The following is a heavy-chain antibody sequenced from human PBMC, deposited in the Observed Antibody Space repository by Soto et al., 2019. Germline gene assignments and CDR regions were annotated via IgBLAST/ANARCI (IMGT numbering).Heavy chain of an antibody. V-gene: IGHV3-30*18. CDR3: AKDLTSRSSDYYFDY. CDR2: ISYSGNDY. Sequence: GGSLRLSCAAFGFTFSNYGIHWVRQAPGKGLEWVAVISYSGNDYHYADSVRGRFTISRDNSKNTLYLQMNSLRAEDTAVYYCAKDLTSRSSDYYFDYWGQGTLVTVSS. D-gene: IGHD6-6*01. CDR1: GFTFSNYG. J-gene: IGHJ4*02.